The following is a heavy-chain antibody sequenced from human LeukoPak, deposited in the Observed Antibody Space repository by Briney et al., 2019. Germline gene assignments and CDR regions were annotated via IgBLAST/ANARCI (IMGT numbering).Heavy chain of an antibody. J-gene: IGHJ2*01. V-gene: IGHV4-59*08. CDR1: GGSISSYY. Sequence: SETLSPTCTVSGGSISSYYWSWIQQPPGKGLEWIGYIYYSGSTNYNPSLKSRVTISVDTSKNQFSLKLSSVTAADAAVYYCARQGGGFWYFDLWGRGTLVTVSS. D-gene: IGHD6-25*01. CDR2: IYYSGST. CDR3: ARQGGGFWYFDL.